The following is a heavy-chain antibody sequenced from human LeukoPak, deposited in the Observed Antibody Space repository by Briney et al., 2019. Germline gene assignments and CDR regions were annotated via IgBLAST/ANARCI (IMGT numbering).Heavy chain of an antibody. Sequence: ASVKVSCKASGYTFTSYGISWVRQAPGQGLEWMGWISAYNGNTNYAQKFQGRVTITADESTSTAYMELSSLRSEDTAVYYCASLAGDYWGQGTLVTVSS. J-gene: IGHJ4*02. CDR3: ASLAGDY. CDR2: ISAYNGNT. CDR1: GYTFTSYG. V-gene: IGHV1-18*01. D-gene: IGHD6-19*01.